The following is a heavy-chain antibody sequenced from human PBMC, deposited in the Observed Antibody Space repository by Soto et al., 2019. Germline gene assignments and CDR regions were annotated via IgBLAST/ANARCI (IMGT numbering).Heavy chain of an antibody. CDR3: AKFSRGDYLKAHFDY. CDR1: GGTFSSYA. CDR2: IIPIFGTA. V-gene: IGHV1-69*13. D-gene: IGHD4-17*01. J-gene: IGHJ4*02. Sequence: ASVKVSCKASGGTFSSYAISWVRQAPGQGLEWMGGIIPIFGTANYAQKFQGRVTITADESTSTAYMELSSLRSEDTAVYYCAKFSRGDYLKAHFDYWGQGTLVTVSS.